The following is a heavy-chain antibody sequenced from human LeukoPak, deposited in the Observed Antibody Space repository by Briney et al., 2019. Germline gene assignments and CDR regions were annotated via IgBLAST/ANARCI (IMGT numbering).Heavy chain of an antibody. D-gene: IGHD4-17*01. CDR2: ISGSGGST. CDR3: AKGTDYGDYPDY. CDR1: GFTFSSYA. J-gene: IGHJ4*02. Sequence: GGSLRLSCAASGFTFSSYAMSWVRQAPGKGLEWVSAISGSGGSTYYADSVKGRFTISRDNSKNTLYLQMNSLRAEGTAVYYCAKGTDYGDYPDYWGQGTLVTASS. V-gene: IGHV3-23*01.